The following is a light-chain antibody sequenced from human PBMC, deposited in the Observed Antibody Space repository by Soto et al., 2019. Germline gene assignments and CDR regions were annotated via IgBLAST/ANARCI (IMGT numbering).Light chain of an antibody. CDR3: QQRSNWPRA. J-gene: IGKJ1*01. V-gene: IGKV3-11*01. CDR1: QSVSSY. Sequence: EIVLPQSPATLSLSPGERATLSCRASQSVSSYLGWYQQKPGQAPRLLIYDASNRAAGIPDRFSGSGSGTDFTHTISSLEPEDFAIYYCQQRSNWPRAFGLGTKVDIK. CDR2: DAS.